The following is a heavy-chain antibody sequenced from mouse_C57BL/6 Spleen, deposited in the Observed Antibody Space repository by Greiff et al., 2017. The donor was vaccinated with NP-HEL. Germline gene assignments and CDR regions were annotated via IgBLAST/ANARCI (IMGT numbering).Heavy chain of an antibody. D-gene: IGHD2-4*01. Sequence: QVQLQQSGAELARPGASVKLSCKASGYTFTSYGISWVKQRTGQGLEWIGEIYPRSGNTYYNEKFKGKATLTADKSSSTAYMELRSLTSEDSAVYFCARFSPYDYDPLENAMDYWGQGTSVTVSS. V-gene: IGHV1-81*01. CDR3: ARFSPYDYDPLENAMDY. CDR1: GYTFTSYG. J-gene: IGHJ4*01. CDR2: IYPRSGNT.